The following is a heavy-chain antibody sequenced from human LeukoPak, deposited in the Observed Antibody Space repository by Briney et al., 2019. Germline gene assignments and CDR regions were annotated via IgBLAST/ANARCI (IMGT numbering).Heavy chain of an antibody. V-gene: IGHV3-21*01. D-gene: IGHD5-12*01. CDR2: ISSSSSYI. J-gene: IGHJ4*02. CDR1: GFTFSSYS. Sequence: GGSPRLSCAASGFTFSSYSMNWVRQAPGKGLEWVSSISSSSSYIYYADSVKGRFTISRDNAKNSLYLQMNSLRAEDTAVYYCARGGGGYGDYWGQGTLVTVSS. CDR3: ARGGGGYGDY.